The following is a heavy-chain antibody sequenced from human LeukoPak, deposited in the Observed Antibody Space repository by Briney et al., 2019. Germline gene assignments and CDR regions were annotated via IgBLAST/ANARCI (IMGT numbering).Heavy chain of an antibody. CDR3: ARDLAYYYDSSGHKAYYYYYYMDV. V-gene: IGHV3-20*04. J-gene: IGHJ6*03. Sequence: GGSLRLSCAASGFTFDDYGMSWVRQAPGKGLEWVSGINWNGGSTGYADSVKGRFTISGDNAKNSLYLQMNSLRAEDTALYYCARDLAYYYDSSGHKAYYYYYYMDVWGKGTTVTVSS. CDR1: GFTFDDYG. D-gene: IGHD3-22*01. CDR2: INWNGGST.